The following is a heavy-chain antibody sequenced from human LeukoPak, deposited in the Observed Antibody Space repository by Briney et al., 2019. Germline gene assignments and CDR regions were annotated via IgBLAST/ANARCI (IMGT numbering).Heavy chain of an antibody. CDR3: ARFLWTPYGMDV. CDR1: GFTFSSYE. Sequence: GGSLRLSCAASGFTFSSYEVNWVRQAPGKGLEWVSYISSSSSYIYYADSVKGRFTISRDNAKNSLYLQMNSLRAEDTAVYYCARFLWTPYGMDVWGKGTTVTVSS. CDR2: ISSSSSYI. V-gene: IGHV3-21*05. J-gene: IGHJ6*04. D-gene: IGHD3-10*01.